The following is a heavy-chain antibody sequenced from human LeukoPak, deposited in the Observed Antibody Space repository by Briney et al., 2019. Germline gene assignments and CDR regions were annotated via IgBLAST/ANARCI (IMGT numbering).Heavy chain of an antibody. CDR2: INPNSGGT. Sequence: ASVKVSCKASGYIFTGYYMHWVRQAPGQGLEWMGWINPNSGGTNYAQKFQGRVTMTRDTSISTAYMELSRLRSDDTAVYYCARDLTPTTVTTFYYWGQGTLVTVSS. J-gene: IGHJ4*02. D-gene: IGHD4-17*01. CDR1: GYIFTGYY. CDR3: ARDLTPTTVTTFYY. V-gene: IGHV1-2*02.